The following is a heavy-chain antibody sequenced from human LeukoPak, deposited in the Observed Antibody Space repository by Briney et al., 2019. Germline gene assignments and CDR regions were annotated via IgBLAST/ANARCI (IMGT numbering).Heavy chain of an antibody. V-gene: IGHV4-34*01. Sequence: SGTLSLTCAVYGGSFSGYYWSWIRQPPGKGLEWIGEINHSGSTNYNPSLKSRVTISVDTSKNQFSLKLSSVTAADTAVYYCARGTGGPTVTPGRWAYYYYYYMDVWGKGTTVTVSS. D-gene: IGHD4-17*01. J-gene: IGHJ6*03. CDR3: ARGTGGPTVTPGRWAYYYYYYMDV. CDR1: GGSFSGYY. CDR2: INHSGST.